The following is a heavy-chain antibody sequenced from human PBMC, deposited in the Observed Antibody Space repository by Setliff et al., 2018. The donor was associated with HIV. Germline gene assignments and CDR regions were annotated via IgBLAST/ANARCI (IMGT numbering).Heavy chain of an antibody. CDR1: GYTFTNSD. D-gene: IGHD1-26*01. Sequence: ASVKVSCKASGYTFTNSDINWVRQAPGQGLEWMGGFDPEDGETIYAQKFQGRVTMTEDTSTDTAYMELSSLRSEDTAVYYCATARSGSYFDYWGQGTLVTVSS. CDR3: ATARSGSYFDY. V-gene: IGHV1-24*01. CDR2: FDPEDGET. J-gene: IGHJ4*02.